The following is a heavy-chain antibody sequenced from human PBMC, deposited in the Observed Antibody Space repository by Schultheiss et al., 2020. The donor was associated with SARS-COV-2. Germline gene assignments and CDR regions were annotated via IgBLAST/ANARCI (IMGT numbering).Heavy chain of an antibody. CDR1: GGSINSDY. CDR2: IYYSGKT. Sequence: SETLSLTCTVSGGSINSDYWSWIRQPPGKGLEWIGYIYYSGKTNYNPSLRSRVTISVDTSKTQFSLKLSSVSAADTAVYYCARHVERYCSSTSCYYYYYMDVWGKGTTVTVSS. CDR3: ARHVERYCSSTSCYYYYYMDV. J-gene: IGHJ6*03. D-gene: IGHD2-2*01. V-gene: IGHV4-59*08.